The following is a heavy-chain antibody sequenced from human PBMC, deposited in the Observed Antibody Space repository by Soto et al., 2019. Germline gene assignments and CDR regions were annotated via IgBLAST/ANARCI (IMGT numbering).Heavy chain of an antibody. CDR2: IYYSGST. CDR3: ARVVLPELNCFDT. CDR1: GVSISNCGYY. D-gene: IGHD3-10*01. V-gene: IGHV4-31*03. J-gene: IGHJ5*02. Sequence: SETLSLTCTVSGVSISNCGYYWSWIRQHPGKGLEWIGYIYYSGSTYYNPSLKSRVTISVDTSKNQFSLKLSSVTAADTAVYYSARVVLPELNCFDTWGQGTLVTVSS.